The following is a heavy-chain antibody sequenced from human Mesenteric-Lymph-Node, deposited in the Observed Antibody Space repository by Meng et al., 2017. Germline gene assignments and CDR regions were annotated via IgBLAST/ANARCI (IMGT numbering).Heavy chain of an antibody. CDR2: IYNSGST. CDR3: ARDFSD. Sequence: LRLSCTVSRDSISRGSYYWSWIRQPAGKGLEWIGLIYNSGSTNYNPSLKSRVTISMDTSKNQFFLKLSSVTAADTALYYCARDFSDWGQGTLVTVSS. CDR1: RDSISRGSYY. V-gene: IGHV4-61*02. J-gene: IGHJ4*02.